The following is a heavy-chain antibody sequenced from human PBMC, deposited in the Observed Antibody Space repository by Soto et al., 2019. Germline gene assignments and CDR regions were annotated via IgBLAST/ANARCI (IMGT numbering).Heavy chain of an antibody. J-gene: IGHJ4*02. CDR3: VRDLALMADY. V-gene: IGHV3-30*03. Sequence: PGGSLRLSCVASGFNLNTYGTYWVRQAPGKGLQWVAQILYDGSKKHYADSVRGRFTITRDNSKNTVHLQMDSLRVDDTAMYYCVRDLALMADYWGQGTLVTVSS. CDR2: ILYDGSKK. D-gene: IGHD3-16*01. CDR1: GFNLNTYG.